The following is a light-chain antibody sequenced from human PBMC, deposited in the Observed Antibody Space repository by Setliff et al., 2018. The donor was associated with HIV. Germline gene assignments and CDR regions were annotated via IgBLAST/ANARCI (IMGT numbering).Light chain of an antibody. V-gene: IGLV1-40*01. J-gene: IGLJ1*01. CDR1: STNIGAGYD. CDR2: GNT. Sequence: QSVLTQPPSVSGAPGQRVTISCTGSSTNIGAGYDVHWYQHLPGTAPKLLIYGNTNRPSGVPDRFSGSKSGTSASLAITGLQPEDEADYYCSSYTSSSTFVFGTGTKVTVL. CDR3: SSYTSSSTFV.